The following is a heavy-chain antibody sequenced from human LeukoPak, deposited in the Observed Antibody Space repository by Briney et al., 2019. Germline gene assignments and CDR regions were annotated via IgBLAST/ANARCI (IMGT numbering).Heavy chain of an antibody. D-gene: IGHD5-24*01. J-gene: IGHJ4*02. CDR1: GFTFSSNY. V-gene: IGHV3-53*01. CDR2: IYGGGNI. CDR3: ARGAGYNYPYYFDY. Sequence: GGSLRLSCAASGFTFSSNYMNWVRQAPGKGLEWVSVIYGGGNIYYADSVKGRFTISRDNSKNTLYLQMNSLRAEDTAVYYCARGAGYNYPYYFDYWGQGTLVTVSS.